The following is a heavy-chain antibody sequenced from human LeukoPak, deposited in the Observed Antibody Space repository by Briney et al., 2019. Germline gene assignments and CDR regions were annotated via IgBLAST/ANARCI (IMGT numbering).Heavy chain of an antibody. CDR3: AFGDSRGSSWGTRYYFDY. J-gene: IGHJ4*02. CDR2: IIPILGIA. Sequence: SVKVSCKASGGTFSSYAISWVRQAPGQGLEWMGRIIPILGIANYAQKFQGRVTITADKSTSTAYMELSSLRSEDTAVYYCAFGDSRGSSWGTRYYFDYWGQGTLVTVSS. D-gene: IGHD6-13*01. V-gene: IGHV1-69*04. CDR1: GGTFSSYA.